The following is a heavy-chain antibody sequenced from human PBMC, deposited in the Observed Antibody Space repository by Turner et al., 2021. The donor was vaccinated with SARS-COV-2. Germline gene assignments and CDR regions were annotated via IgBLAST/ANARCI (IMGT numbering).Heavy chain of an antibody. CDR3: ARLRFYGSGRYFDY. V-gene: IGHV4-59*01. CDR1: GGSISSDF. CDR2: IYYRGST. D-gene: IGHD3-10*01. Sequence: QVQLQESGPGLVKPSETLSLTCTVSGGSISSDFWSWIRQPPGKGLEWIGYIYYRGSTNYNPSLKSRVTMSVDTSKNQFSLKLRSVTAADTAVYYCARLRFYGSGRYFDYWGQGTLVTVSS. J-gene: IGHJ4*02.